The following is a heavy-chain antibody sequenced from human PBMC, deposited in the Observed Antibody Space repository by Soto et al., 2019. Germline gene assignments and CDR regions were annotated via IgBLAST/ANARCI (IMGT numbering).Heavy chain of an antibody. V-gene: IGHV3-23*01. Sequence: EVQLLESGGGLVQPGGSLRLSCAASGFTFSSYAMSWVRQAPGKGLEWVSAISGSGGSTYYADSVKGRFTISRDNSKNTLYMQMNSLRAEDTAVYYCAKDFPQYYDFWSGYYGVGYYFDYWGQGTLVTVSS. CDR2: ISGSGGST. CDR3: AKDFPQYYDFWSGYYGVGYYFDY. J-gene: IGHJ4*02. D-gene: IGHD3-3*01. CDR1: GFTFSSYA.